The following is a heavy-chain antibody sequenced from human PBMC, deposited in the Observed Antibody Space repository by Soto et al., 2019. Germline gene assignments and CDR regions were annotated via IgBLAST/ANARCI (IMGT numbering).Heavy chain of an antibody. CDR2: ISYDGSNK. V-gene: IGHV3-30*18. CDR3: AKDRESYLIRGWFDP. Sequence: QVQLVESGGGVVQPGRSLRLSCAASGFTFNNYGMHWVRQAPGKGLEWVAVISYDGSNKYYADSVMGRFTISRDTSKNALYLEMNSLRAEDTAVYYCAKDRESYLIRGWFDPWGQEPWSPSPQ. J-gene: IGHJ5*02. CDR1: GFTFNNYG. D-gene: IGHD2-2*01.